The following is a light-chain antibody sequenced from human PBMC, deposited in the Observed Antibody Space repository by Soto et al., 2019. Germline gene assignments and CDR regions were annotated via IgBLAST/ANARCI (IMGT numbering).Light chain of an antibody. CDR1: QSLLHSNGYNY. CDR2: AAS. Sequence: EIVMTQSPLSLPVTPGEPASISCRSSQSLLHSNGYNYLAWYQQKPGKAPKLLIFAASTLVRGVPSRFSGRGSGTEFTLTISSLQADDYATFYCQQYHTDWTFGQGTKVDIK. V-gene: IGKV2-28*01. J-gene: IGKJ1*01. CDR3: QQYHTDWT.